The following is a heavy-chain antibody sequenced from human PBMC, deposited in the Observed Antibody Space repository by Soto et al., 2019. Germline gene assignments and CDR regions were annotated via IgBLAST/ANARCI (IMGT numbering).Heavy chain of an antibody. CDR3: AMLGGWSGGSSGMDV. D-gene: IGHD6-19*01. V-gene: IGHV3-72*01. CDR2: IRRKANSYTT. J-gene: IGHJ6*02. CDR1: GLIFSDYH. Sequence: EVPLVESGGGLVQPGGSLRLSCAASGLIFSDYHMDWVRQAPGKGLEWVGRIRRKANSYTTEYAASVKGRFTISRADSKNSLYLQMNSLKSEDTAVYYCAMLGGWSGGSSGMDVWGQGTTVTVSS.